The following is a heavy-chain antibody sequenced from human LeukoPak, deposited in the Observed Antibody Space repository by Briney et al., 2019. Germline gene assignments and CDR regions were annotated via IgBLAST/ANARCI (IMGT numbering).Heavy chain of an antibody. Sequence: GGSLRLSCAASGFTFSSYAMSWVRQAPGKGLEWVSAISGSGGGTYYADSVKGRFTISRDNSKNTLYLQMNSLRAEDTAVYYCAKDGDVVVPAAIAFDYWGQGTLVTVSS. CDR2: ISGSGGGT. CDR3: AKDGDVVVPAAIAFDY. D-gene: IGHD2-2*01. CDR1: GFTFSSYA. J-gene: IGHJ4*02. V-gene: IGHV3-23*01.